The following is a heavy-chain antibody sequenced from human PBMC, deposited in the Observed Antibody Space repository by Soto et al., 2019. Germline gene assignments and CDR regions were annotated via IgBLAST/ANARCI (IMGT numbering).Heavy chain of an antibody. J-gene: IGHJ5*02. CDR1: GGSISSYY. CDR2: IYYSGST. D-gene: IGHD3-3*01. V-gene: IGHV4-59*01. CDR3: ARRVYDFLAPGSTRFDP. Sequence: SETLSLTCTVSGGSISSYYWSWIRQPPGKGLEWIGYIYYSGSTNYNPSLKSRVTISVDTSKNQFSLKLSSVTAADTAVYYCARRVYDFLAPGSTRFDPWGQGTPVTVSS.